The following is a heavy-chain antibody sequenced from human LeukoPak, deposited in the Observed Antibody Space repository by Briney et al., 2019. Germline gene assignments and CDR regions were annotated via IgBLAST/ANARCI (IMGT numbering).Heavy chain of an antibody. D-gene: IGHD1-1*01. Sequence: PGGSLRLSCAASGFTFDDYAMHWVRQAPGKGLEWVSGISWNSGSIGYADSVKGRFTISRDNAKNSLYLQMNSLRAEDTALYYCAKSPALALGFEYWGQGTLVTVSS. V-gene: IGHV3-9*01. CDR3: AKSPALALGFEY. CDR1: GFTFDDYA. CDR2: ISWNSGSI. J-gene: IGHJ4*02.